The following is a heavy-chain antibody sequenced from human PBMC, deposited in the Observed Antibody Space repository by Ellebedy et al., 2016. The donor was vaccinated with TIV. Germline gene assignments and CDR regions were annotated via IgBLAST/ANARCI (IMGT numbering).Heavy chain of an antibody. V-gene: IGHV1-46*01. CDR2: IEPTSGST. Sequence: AASVKVSCKASGYSFTSYYIHWVRQAPGQGLEWMGRIEPTSGSTNYAQKFQGRVFMTRDTSTSTVYMELSGLRSEDTAVYYCARLGGLGLDVWGQGTTVTVSS. J-gene: IGHJ6*02. D-gene: IGHD6-25*01. CDR3: ARLGGLGLDV. CDR1: GYSFTSYY.